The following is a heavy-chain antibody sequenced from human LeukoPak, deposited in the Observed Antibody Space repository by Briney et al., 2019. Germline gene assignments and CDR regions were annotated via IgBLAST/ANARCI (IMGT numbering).Heavy chain of an antibody. CDR2: INHSGST. CDR1: GGSFSGYY. Sequence: PSETLSLTCAVYGGSFSGYYWSWIRQPPGKGLEWIGEINHSGSTNYNPSLKSRVTISVDTSKNLFSLKLSSVTAADTAVYYCARVSGFYYYGSGTANYYYYGMDVWGQGTTVTVSS. J-gene: IGHJ6*02. CDR3: ARVSGFYYYGSGTANYYYYGMDV. V-gene: IGHV4-34*01. D-gene: IGHD3-10*01.